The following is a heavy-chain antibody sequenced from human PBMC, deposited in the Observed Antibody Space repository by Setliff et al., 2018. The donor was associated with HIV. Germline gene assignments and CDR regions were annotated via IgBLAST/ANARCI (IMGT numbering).Heavy chain of an antibody. CDR1: GGSISSGSYY. V-gene: IGHV4-61*02. J-gene: IGHJ5*02. CDR3: ARDRYCSSTSCYDNWFGP. Sequence: RASETLSLTCTVSGGSISSGSYYWSWIRQPAGKGLEWIGRIYTSGSTNYNPSLKSRVTISVDTSKNQFSLKLSSVTAADTAVYYCARDRYCSSTSCYDNWFGPWGQGTLVTVSS. CDR2: IYTSGST. D-gene: IGHD2-2*01.